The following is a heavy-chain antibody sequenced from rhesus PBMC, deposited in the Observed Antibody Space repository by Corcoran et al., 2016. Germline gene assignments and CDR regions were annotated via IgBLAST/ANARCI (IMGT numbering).Heavy chain of an antibody. CDR1: GFYSSTRGMG. CDR2: IYLDDDK. Sequence: QVTLKESGPALVKATQTLTLTCTFAGFYSSTRGMGGGVIRQPPGKAVEWLALIYLDDDKYYSASLKSRLTISKDTSKNQVVLTMTNMDPVDTATYYCARTSSADWGQGLLVTVSS. J-gene: IGHJ4*01. V-gene: IGHV2-174*01. CDR3: ARTSSAD. D-gene: IGHD2-39*01.